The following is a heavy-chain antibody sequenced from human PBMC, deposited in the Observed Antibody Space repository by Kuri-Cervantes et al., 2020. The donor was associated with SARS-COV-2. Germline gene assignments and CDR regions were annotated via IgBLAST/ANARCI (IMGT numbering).Heavy chain of an antibody. V-gene: IGHV4-61*02. D-gene: IGHD3-22*01. J-gene: IGHJ6*03. CDR2: MYSSGST. CDR1: GDSISSGNFY. Sequence: SETLSLTCIVSGDSISSGNFYWSWIRQPAGKGLEYIGRMYSSGSTNYNPSLKSRVTISIDTSKNQFSLKLGSVTAADTAVYYCARGAYYYGSGGYSYYMDVWGQGTTVTVSS. CDR3: ARGAYYYGSGGYSYYMDV.